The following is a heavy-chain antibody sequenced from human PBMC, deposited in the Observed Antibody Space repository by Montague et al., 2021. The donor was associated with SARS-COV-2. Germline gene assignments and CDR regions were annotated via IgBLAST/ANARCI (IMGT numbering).Heavy chain of an antibody. CDR2: IYYSGST. CDR1: GDSISNYS. V-gene: IGHV4-59*08. CDR3: ERHLRVSTVTSHMYHYAMDV. D-gene: IGHD4-11*01. Sequence: SETLSLTCSVSGDSISNYSWSWIRQSPGKGLEWIGYIYYSGSTNYNSSLTSRVTISVDTSKNQVSLTLTSVSAADTAVYYCERHLRVSTVTSHMYHYAMDVWGQGTTVTVSS. J-gene: IGHJ6*02.